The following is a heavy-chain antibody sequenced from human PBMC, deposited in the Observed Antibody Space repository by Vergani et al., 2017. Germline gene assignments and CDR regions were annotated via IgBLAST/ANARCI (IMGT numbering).Heavy chain of an antibody. J-gene: IGHJ5*02. CDR3: AKDAAVRGVFDP. V-gene: IGHV3-30*02. CDR1: GFTLSSYG. CDR2: IRYDGSNK. D-gene: IGHD3-10*01. Sequence: QVQLVESGGGVVQPGGSLRLSCAASGFTLSSYGMHWVRQAPGKGLEWVAFIRYDGSNKYYADSVKGRFTISRDNSKNTLYLQMNSLRAEDTAVYYCAKDAAVRGVFDPWGQGNLVTVSS.